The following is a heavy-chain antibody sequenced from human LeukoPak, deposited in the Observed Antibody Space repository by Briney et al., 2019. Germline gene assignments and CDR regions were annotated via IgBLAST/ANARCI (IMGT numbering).Heavy chain of an antibody. V-gene: IGHV3-7*03. CDR3: TRENYVPDS. CDR2: ISNGGYPT. J-gene: IGHJ4*02. D-gene: IGHD3-10*02. Sequence: PGGSLRLSCAASGFTFNAFGMNWVRQAPGKGLEWVASISNGGYPTYYVDSVRGRFTISRDDAKNSLFLQMNGLRADDTAVYYCTRENYVPDSWGQGTLVTVSS. CDR1: GFTFNAFG.